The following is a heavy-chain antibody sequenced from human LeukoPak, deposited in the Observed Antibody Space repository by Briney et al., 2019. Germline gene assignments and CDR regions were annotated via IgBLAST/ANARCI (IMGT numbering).Heavy chain of an antibody. CDR2: IRSKANSYAT. CDR1: GFTFSGSA. V-gene: IGHV3-73*01. CDR3: TRLPGMDV. Sequence: GGSLRLSCAASGFTFSGSAMHWVRQASGKGLEWVGRIRSKANSYATTYAASVKGRFTISRDDSKNTAYLHMNSLKTEDTAVYYCTRLPGMDVWGQGTTVTVSS. J-gene: IGHJ6*02.